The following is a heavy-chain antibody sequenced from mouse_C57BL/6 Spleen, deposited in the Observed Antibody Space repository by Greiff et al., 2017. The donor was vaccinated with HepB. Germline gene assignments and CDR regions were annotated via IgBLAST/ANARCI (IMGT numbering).Heavy chain of an antibody. J-gene: IGHJ3*01. CDR3: ARYLNYYGEGFAY. CDR2: IYPGDGDT. CDR1: GYAFSSSW. D-gene: IGHD1-1*01. V-gene: IGHV1-82*01. Sequence: VQLQQSGPELVKPGASVKISCKASGYAFSSSWMNWVKQRPGKGLEWIGRIYPGDGDTNYNGKFKGKATLTADKSSSTAYMQLSSLTSEDSAVYFCARYLNYYGEGFAYWGQGTLVTVSA.